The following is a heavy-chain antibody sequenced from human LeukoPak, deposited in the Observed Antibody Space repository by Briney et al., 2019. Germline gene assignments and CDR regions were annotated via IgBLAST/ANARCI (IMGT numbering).Heavy chain of an antibody. CDR1: GRSISSDY. J-gene: IGHJ6*03. CDR2: IYYSGTT. V-gene: IGHV4-59*01. CDR3: VIPYNSSLLRYYDYCMDV. Sequence: SETLSLTCTVSGRSISSDYWSWIRHPPGKGLEWIGYIYYSGTTNYNPALKSRVTISVDTSKHQFSLKLNSVTAADPGVYCCVIPYNSSLLRYYDYCMDVRGKGTTVTVSS. D-gene: IGHD6-13*01.